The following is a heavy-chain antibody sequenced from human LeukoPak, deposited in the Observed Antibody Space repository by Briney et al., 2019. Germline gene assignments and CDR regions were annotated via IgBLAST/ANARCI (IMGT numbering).Heavy chain of an antibody. CDR1: GFTFSSYE. J-gene: IGHJ4*02. CDR3: AREREYFDY. CDR2: ISSSGSTI. Sequence: TGGSLRLSCAASGFTFSSYEMNWVRQAPGKGLEWVSYISSSGSTIHYADSVKGRFTISRDNAKNSLYLQMNSLRAEDTAVYYCAREREYFDYWGQGTLVTVSS. V-gene: IGHV3-48*03. D-gene: IGHD1-26*01.